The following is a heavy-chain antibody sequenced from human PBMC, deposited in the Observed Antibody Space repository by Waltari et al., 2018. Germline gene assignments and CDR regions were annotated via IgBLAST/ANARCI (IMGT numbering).Heavy chain of an antibody. J-gene: IGHJ6*02. CDR3: ARSNLVATMLDYYYDGMDF. CDR2: INPSGGST. V-gene: IGHV1-46*01. CDR1: GYTFTSYY. D-gene: IGHD5-12*01. Sequence: QVQLVQSGAEVKKPGASVKVSCKASGYTFTSYYMHWVRQAPGQGLEWMGIINPSGGSTSYAQKFQCRVTMTRDTSTSTVYMELSSLRSEDTAVYYCARSNLVATMLDYYYDGMDFWGQGTTVTVSS.